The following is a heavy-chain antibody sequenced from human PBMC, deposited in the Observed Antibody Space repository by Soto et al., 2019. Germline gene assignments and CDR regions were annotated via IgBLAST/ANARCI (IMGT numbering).Heavy chain of an antibody. V-gene: IGHV5-51*01. D-gene: IGHD6-19*01. Sequence: RGEALKISCNGSGYSFKNYLNAWVRKMPGKGLEWLVIIYPGDSDTRYSPSFQGQVTISADKSISTAYLQWSSLKASDTAFYYCARGGDGSGWGAFNLWGQGTMVTVSS. CDR1: GYSFKNYL. J-gene: IGHJ3*01. CDR2: IYPGDSDT. CDR3: ARGGDGSGWGAFNL.